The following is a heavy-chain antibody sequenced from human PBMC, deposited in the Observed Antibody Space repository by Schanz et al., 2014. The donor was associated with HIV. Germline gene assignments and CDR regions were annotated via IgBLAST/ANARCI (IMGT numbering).Heavy chain of an antibody. J-gene: IGHJ4*02. Sequence: QVQLQQWGAGLLKPSETLSLTCAVYGGSFSDYYWSWIRQSPGKGLEWIGEINHSGGTNYNPSLKSRVSISVDTSKNQFPVKLSSVTAADTATYYCARGPWAGSGSYPLDYWGQGTLVTVSS. CDR3: ARGPWAGSGSYPLDY. CDR2: INHSGGT. CDR1: GGSFSDYY. V-gene: IGHV4-34*01. D-gene: IGHD3-10*01.